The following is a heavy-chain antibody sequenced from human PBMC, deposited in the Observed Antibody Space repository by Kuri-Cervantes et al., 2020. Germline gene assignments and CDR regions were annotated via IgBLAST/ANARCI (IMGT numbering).Heavy chain of an antibody. CDR2: INPNSGGT. D-gene: IGHD6-13*01. CDR3: ARGPLYSSSWSVDY. CDR1: GYTFTGYY. V-gene: IGHV1-2*02. Sequence: ASVKVSCKASGYTFTGYYMHWVRQAPRQGLEWMGWINPNSGGTNYAQKFQGRVTMTRDTSISTAYMELSRLRSDDTAVYYCARGPLYSSSWSVDYWGQGTLVTVSS. J-gene: IGHJ4*02.